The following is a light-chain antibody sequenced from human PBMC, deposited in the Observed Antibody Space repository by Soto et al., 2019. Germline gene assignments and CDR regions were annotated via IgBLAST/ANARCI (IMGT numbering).Light chain of an antibody. CDR3: QSYGTSLSGLYV. CDR1: SSNIGAGRD. CDR2: DSN. Sequence: QLVLTQPPSVSGAPGQRVIISCTGRSSNIGAGRDVHWYRQFPGEAPKFLISDSNHRPSGVPDRFSVSKSGASASLAITGLRPEDEGDYFCQSYGTSLSGLYVFGTGTKLTVL. J-gene: IGLJ1*01. V-gene: IGLV1-40*01.